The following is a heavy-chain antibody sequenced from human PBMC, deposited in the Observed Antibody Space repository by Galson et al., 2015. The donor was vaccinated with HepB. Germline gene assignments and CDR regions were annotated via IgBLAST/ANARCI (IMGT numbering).Heavy chain of an antibody. CDR2: IYSGGST. CDR1: GASISTYY. J-gene: IGHJ3*02. D-gene: IGHD6-13*01. Sequence: LSLTCTVSGASISTYYWSWIRQPLGKGLEWVSVIYSGGSTYYADSVKGRFTISRDNSKNTLYLQMNSLRAEDTAVYYCAGDPYSSSWTGAFDIWGQGTMVTVSS. V-gene: IGHV3-66*01. CDR3: AGDPYSSSWTGAFDI.